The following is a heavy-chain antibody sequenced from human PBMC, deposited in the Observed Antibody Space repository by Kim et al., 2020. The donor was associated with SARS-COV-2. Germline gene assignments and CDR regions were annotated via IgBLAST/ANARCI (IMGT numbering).Heavy chain of an antibody. CDR3: AKSGAWGGDRGQYYFDY. V-gene: IGHV3-9*01. Sequence: GGSLRLSCAASGFTFDDYAMHWVRQAPGKGLEWVSGISWNSGSIGYADSVKGRFTISRDNAKNSLYLQMNSLRAEDTALYYCAKSGAWGGDRGQYYFDYWGQGTLVTVSS. CDR1: GFTFDDYA. CDR2: ISWNSGSI. J-gene: IGHJ4*02. D-gene: IGHD3-16*01.